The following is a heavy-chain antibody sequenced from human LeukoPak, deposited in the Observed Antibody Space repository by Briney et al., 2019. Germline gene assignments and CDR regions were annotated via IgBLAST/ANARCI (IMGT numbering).Heavy chain of an antibody. CDR1: GFTFSSYS. J-gene: IGHJ4*02. Sequence: GGSLRLSCAASGFTFSSYSMDWVRQAPGKGLEWVSSISSSSSYIYYADSVKGRFTISRDNAKNSLYLQMNSLRAEDTAVYYCARDRQEEQLDYWGQGTLVTVSS. CDR3: ARDRQEEQLDY. CDR2: ISSSSSYI. D-gene: IGHD1/OR15-1a*01. V-gene: IGHV3-21*01.